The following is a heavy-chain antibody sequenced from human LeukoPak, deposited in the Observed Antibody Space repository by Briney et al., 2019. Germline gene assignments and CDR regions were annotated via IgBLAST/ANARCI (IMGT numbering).Heavy chain of an antibody. V-gene: IGHV1-2*02. CDR1: GYTFTGYY. D-gene: IGHD1-26*01. Sequence: ASVKVSCKASGYTFTGYYMHWVRQAPGQGLEWMGWINPNSGGTNYARKFQGRVTMTRDTSISTAYMELSRLRSDDTAVYYCARPVGATNWYFDLWGRGTLVTVSS. CDR3: ARPVGATNWYFDL. J-gene: IGHJ2*01. CDR2: INPNSGGT.